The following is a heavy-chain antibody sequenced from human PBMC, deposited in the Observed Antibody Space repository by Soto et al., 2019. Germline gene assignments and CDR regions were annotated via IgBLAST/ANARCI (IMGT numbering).Heavy chain of an antibody. Sequence: SETLSLTCTVSGGSISSSSYYWGWIRQPPGKGLEWIGTIYYSGTTYYNPSLKSRVTISVDTSKNQFSLKLTSVTAADTAVYYCATNSYYSLGVWGQGTTVTVSS. V-gene: IGHV4-39*07. CDR3: ATNSYYSLGV. CDR1: GGSISSSSYY. CDR2: IYYSGTT. J-gene: IGHJ6*02.